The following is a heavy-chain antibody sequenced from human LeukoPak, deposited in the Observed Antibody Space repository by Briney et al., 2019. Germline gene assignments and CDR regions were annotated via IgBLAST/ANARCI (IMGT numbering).Heavy chain of an antibody. CDR3: ARVPTMTAVANPDY. Sequence: GASVKVSCKTSGYTFTSYGISWVRQAPGQGLEWMGWISAYNGNTNYAQKLQGRVTMTTDTSTSTAYMELRSLRSDDTAVYYCARVPTMTAVANPDYWGQGTLVTVSS. CDR2: ISAYNGNT. V-gene: IGHV1-18*01. CDR1: GYTFTSYG. D-gene: IGHD3-22*01. J-gene: IGHJ4*02.